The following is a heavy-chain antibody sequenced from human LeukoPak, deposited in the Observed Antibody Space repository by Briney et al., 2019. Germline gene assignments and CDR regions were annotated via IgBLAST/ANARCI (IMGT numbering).Heavy chain of an antibody. Sequence: PSETLPLTCTVSGGSISSYYWSWIRQPPGKGLEWIGYIYYSGSANYNPSLKSRVTISVDTSKNQFSLKLSSVTAADTAVYYCASGRSGTDAFDIWGQGTMVTVSS. CDR3: ASGRSGTDAFDI. J-gene: IGHJ3*02. CDR1: GGSISSYY. CDR2: IYYSGSA. D-gene: IGHD1-1*01. V-gene: IGHV4-59*01.